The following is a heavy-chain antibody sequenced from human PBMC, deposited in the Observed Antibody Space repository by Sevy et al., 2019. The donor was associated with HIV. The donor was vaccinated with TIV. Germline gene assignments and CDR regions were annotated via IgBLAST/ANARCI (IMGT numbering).Heavy chain of an antibody. D-gene: IGHD7-27*01. Sequence: GGSLRLSCAASGFTFSDHYMDWVRQAPGKGLEWVGRIRKKANSYTTEYAASVKGRFIISRDDSKNALYLQMNSLKTEDSAVYYCARVMGVNWGHDLDDYWGQGTLVTVSS. CDR1: GFTFSDHY. J-gene: IGHJ4*02. CDR3: ARVMGVNWGHDLDDY. V-gene: IGHV3-72*01. CDR2: IRKKANSYTT.